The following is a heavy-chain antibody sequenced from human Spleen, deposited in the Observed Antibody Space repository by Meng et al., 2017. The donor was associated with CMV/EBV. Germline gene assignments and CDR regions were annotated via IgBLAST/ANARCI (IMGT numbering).Heavy chain of an antibody. V-gene: IGHV3-30-3*01. J-gene: IGHJ3*02. D-gene: IGHD2-2*01. CDR1: GFTFSSYA. CDR2: IPYDGSNK. CDR3: ARRVVPAAIDI. Sequence: GESLKISCAASGFTFSSYAMHWVRQAPGKGLEWVAVIPYDGSNKYYADSVKGRFTISRDNSKNTLYLQMNSLRAEDTAVYYCARRVVPAAIDIWGQGTMVTVSS.